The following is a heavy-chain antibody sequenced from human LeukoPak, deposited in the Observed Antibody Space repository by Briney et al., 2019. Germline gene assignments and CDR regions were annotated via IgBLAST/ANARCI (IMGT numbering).Heavy chain of an antibody. CDR2: ISGSGGST. CDR1: GFTFSSYA. J-gene: IGHJ3*02. CDR3: AKAYYDFWSGYYTAHAFDI. V-gene: IGHV3-23*01. D-gene: IGHD3-3*01. Sequence: GGSLRLSCAASGFTFSSYAMSWVRQAPGKGLEWVSAISGSGGSTYYADSVKGRFTISRDNSKYTLYLQMNSLRAEDTAVYYCAKAYYDFWSGYYTAHAFDIWGQGTMVTVSS.